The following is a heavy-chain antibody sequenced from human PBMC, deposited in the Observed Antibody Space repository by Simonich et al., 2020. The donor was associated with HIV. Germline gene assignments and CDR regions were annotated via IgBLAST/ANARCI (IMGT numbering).Heavy chain of an antibody. CDR1: GGSLSGYY. Sequence: QVQLQQWGAGLLKPSETLSLTCAVYGGSLSGYYWSWIRQPPGKGLERIGKINHSGSTNYNPSLKSRVTLSVDTSKNQFSLKLSSVTAADTAVYYCARLTAGGLGEYFQHWGQGTLVTVSS. CDR2: INHSGST. J-gene: IGHJ1*01. V-gene: IGHV4-34*01. D-gene: IGHD6-13*01. CDR3: ARLTAGGLGEYFQH.